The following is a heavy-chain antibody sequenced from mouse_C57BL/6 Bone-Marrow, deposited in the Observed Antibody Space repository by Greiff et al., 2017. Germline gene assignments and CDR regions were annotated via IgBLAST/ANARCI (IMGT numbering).Heavy chain of an antibody. CDR1: GYTFTDYE. Sequence: QVQLQQSGAELVRPGASVTLSCKASGYTFTDYEMHWVKQTPVHGLEWIGAIDPETGGTAYNQKFKGKAILTADKSSSTAYMELRSLTSEDSAVYDCTRRYESYFYYAMDYWGQGTSDTVSS. D-gene: IGHD2-3*01. CDR3: TRRYESYFYYAMDY. J-gene: IGHJ4*01. V-gene: IGHV1-15*01. CDR2: IDPETGGT.